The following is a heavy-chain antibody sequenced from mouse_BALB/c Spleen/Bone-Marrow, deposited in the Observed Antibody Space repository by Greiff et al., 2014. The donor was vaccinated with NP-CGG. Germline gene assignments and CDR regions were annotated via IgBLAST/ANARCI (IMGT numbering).Heavy chain of an antibody. V-gene: IGHV2-6-2*01. Sequence: VQLQQSGPDLVAPSQSLSLTCTVSGFSLTSYGLHWVRQPPGKGLEWLGVIWSDGSTTYNSALKSRLSISKDNSKRQVLLKMNSLQTDDTAMYYCARSGPDYAVDVWGKGTSVTVSS. J-gene: IGHJ4*01. D-gene: IGHD4-1*01. CDR3: ARSGPDYAVDV. CDR1: GFSLTSYG. CDR2: IWSDGST.